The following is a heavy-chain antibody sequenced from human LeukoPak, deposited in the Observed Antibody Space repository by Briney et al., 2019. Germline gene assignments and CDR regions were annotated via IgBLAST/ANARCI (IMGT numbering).Heavy chain of an antibody. CDR1: GGTFSSYA. Sequence: GASVKVSCKASGGTFSSYAISWVRQAPGQGLEWMGGIIPIFGTANYAQKFQGRVTITTDESTSTAYMELSSLRSEGTAVYYCARGYCSSTSCFFTNWFDPWGQGTLVTVSS. J-gene: IGHJ5*02. CDR3: ARGYCSSTSCFFTNWFDP. D-gene: IGHD2-2*01. V-gene: IGHV1-69*05. CDR2: IIPIFGTA.